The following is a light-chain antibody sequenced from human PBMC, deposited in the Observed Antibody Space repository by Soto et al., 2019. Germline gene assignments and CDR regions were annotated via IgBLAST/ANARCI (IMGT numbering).Light chain of an antibody. V-gene: IGLV1-40*01. CDR3: QSYDSSLSGYV. J-gene: IGLJ1*01. CDR2: ANS. CDR1: SSNIGAGYD. Sequence: QSVLTQPPSVSGAPGQRVTTSCTGSSSNIGAGYDVHWYQQLPGTAPQLLIYANSNRPSGVPGRFSGSKSGASASLAITGLQAEDEADYYCQSYDSSLSGYVFGTGTKVTVL.